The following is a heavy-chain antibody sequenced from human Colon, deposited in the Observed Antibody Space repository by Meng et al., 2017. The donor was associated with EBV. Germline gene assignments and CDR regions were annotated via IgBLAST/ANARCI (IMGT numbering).Heavy chain of an antibody. V-gene: IGHV4-59*08. J-gene: IGHJ5*02. Sequence: GQLPESGPGLVKPSEVLYPTCTVSGGSIGSYYWCSIRQPPGKGLEWIGYIYYSGSTNYNPSLKSRVTRSVDTSKNQFSLKLSSVTAADTAVYYCARHFINWFDPWGQGTLVTVSS. CDR2: IYYSGST. CDR1: GGSIGSYY. CDR3: ARHFINWFDP.